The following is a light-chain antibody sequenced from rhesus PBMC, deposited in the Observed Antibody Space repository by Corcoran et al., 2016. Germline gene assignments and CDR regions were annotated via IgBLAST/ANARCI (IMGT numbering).Light chain of an antibody. J-gene: IGKJ2*01. V-gene: IGKV1-25*02. Sequence: DIQVTQSPSSLSASVGDTVTITCQASQAISNNLAWYQQKPGNVPKLLIYAASPFQTGVPSRFSGSGSGTDFTLTISSLQPEDFATYYCQHGYGVLVSFGQGTKVEIK. CDR1: QAISNN. CDR3: QHGYGVLVS. CDR2: AAS.